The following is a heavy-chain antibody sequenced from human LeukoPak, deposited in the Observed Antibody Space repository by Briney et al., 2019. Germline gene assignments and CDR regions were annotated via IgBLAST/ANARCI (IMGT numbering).Heavy chain of an antibody. D-gene: IGHD1-26*01. Sequence: PSETLSLTCTVSGYSISSGYYWGWIRQPPGKGLEWIGSIYHSGSTYYNPSLKSRVTISVDTSKNQFSLKLSSVTAADTAVYYCARRYSGTYYRFDYWGQGTLVTVSS. CDR3: ARRYSGTYYRFDY. J-gene: IGHJ4*02. CDR2: IYHSGST. CDR1: GYSISSGYY. V-gene: IGHV4-38-2*02.